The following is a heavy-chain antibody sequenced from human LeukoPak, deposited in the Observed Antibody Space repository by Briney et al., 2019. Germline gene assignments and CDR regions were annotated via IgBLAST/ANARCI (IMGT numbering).Heavy chain of an antibody. Sequence: GGSLRLSCAASGFTVSSNYMSWVRQAPGKGREWVSVIYSGGTTYYADSVKGRFTLSRDNSNNTLYLQMNSLRAEDTAVYYCARGPVTRFEIWGQGTMVTVSS. CDR1: GFTVSSNY. J-gene: IGHJ3*02. V-gene: IGHV3-53*01. CDR2: IYSGGTT. CDR3: ARGPVTRFEI. D-gene: IGHD4-17*01.